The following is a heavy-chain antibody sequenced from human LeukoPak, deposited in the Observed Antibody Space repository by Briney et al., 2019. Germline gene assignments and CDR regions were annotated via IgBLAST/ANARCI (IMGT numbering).Heavy chain of an antibody. D-gene: IGHD2-15*01. Sequence: TSETLSLTCTVSGGSVSGYFWNWIRQPPGKGLEWIGYIYHSGSTYYNPSLKSRVTISVDRSKNQFSLKLSSVTAADTAVYYCARDKGYCSGGSCYPTNWFDPWGQGTLVTVSS. V-gene: IGHV4-30-2*01. CDR2: IYHSGST. CDR3: ARDKGYCSGGSCYPTNWFDP. CDR1: GGSVSGYF. J-gene: IGHJ5*02.